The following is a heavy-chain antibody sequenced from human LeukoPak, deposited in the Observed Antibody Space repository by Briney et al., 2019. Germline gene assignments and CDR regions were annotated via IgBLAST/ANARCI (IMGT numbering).Heavy chain of an antibody. Sequence: GRSLRLSCAASGFTFSSYGMHWVRQAPGKGLEWVAVIWYDGSNKYYADSVKGRFTISRDNSKNTLYLQMNSLRAEDTAVYYCAREGYSNYDSVFDWVSQGLYFQHWGQGTLVTVSS. CDR3: AREGYSNYDSVFDWVSQGLYFQH. CDR2: IWYDGSNK. CDR1: GFTFSSYG. J-gene: IGHJ1*01. D-gene: IGHD4-11*01. V-gene: IGHV3-33*01.